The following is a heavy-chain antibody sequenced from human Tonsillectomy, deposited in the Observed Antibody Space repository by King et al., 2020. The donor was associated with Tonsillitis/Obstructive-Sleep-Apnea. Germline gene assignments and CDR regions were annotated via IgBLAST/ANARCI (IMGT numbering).Heavy chain of an antibody. CDR2: INHSGST. D-gene: IGHD3-22*01. CDR1: GGSFSGYY. V-gene: IGHV4-34*01. CDR3: ARXYFYHXSGYXEY. Sequence: VQLQQWGAGLLKPSETLSLTCAVYGGSFSGYYWSWIRQPPGKGLEWIGEINHSGSTNYNPSLKSRVTISLDTSKNQFSLNLSSVTAADTAVYYCARXYFYHXSGYXEYWGXGTLGTVXS. J-gene: IGHJ4*02.